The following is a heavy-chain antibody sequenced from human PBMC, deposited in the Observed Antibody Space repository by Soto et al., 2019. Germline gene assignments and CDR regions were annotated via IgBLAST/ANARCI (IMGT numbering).Heavy chain of an antibody. D-gene: IGHD2-15*01. CDR2: ISGNSGST. CDR3: AKDRLVVVAASGWLDP. Sequence: GGSLRLSCAASGFTFSDYGMSWVRQAPGKGLEWVSTISGNSGSTYYEDSVKGRFTISRDNSKNTLYLQMNSLRAEDTAVYYCAKDRLVVVAASGWLDPWGQGTLVTVSS. J-gene: IGHJ5*02. CDR1: GFTFSDYG. V-gene: IGHV3-23*01.